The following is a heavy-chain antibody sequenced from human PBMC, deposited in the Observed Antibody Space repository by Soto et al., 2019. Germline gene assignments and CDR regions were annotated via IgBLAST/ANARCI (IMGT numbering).Heavy chain of an antibody. CDR3: ATPYYYNH. D-gene: IGHD3-22*01. Sequence: KPGGSLRLSCGASGFIFSAYTMNWVRQAPGKGLEWLSSISSDSDHIDYADSVRGRFTVSRDNARKSLYLQMDSLGAEDTGVYYCATPYYYNHWGPGALVTVSS. CDR2: ISSDSDHI. V-gene: IGHV3-21*01. CDR1: GFIFSAYT. J-gene: IGHJ5*02.